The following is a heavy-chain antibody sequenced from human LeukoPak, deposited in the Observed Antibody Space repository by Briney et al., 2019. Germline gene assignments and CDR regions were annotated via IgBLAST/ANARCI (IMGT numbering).Heavy chain of an antibody. Sequence: SETLSLTCTVSIGSISGFYLTWIRQPPGKGLEWLGYMYYTGTTNYNPSLRSRVTISIDKSKSQFSLNVSSVTSADTAVYYCARLAVTGKNYWGQGTLVTVSS. V-gene: IGHV4-59*01. D-gene: IGHD6-19*01. CDR2: MYYTGTT. CDR3: ARLAVTGKNY. J-gene: IGHJ4*02. CDR1: IGSISGFY.